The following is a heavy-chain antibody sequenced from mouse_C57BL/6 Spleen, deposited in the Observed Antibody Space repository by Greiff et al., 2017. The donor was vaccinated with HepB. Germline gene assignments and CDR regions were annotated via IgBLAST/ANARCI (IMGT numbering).Heavy chain of an antibody. D-gene: IGHD1-1*01. CDR2: INPYNGDT. Sequence: EVQLQQSGPELVKPGDSVKISCKASGYSFTGYFMNWVMQSHGKSLEWIGRINPYNGDTFYNQKFKGKATLTVDKSSSTAHMELRSLTSEDSAVYYCARGYYYGSSLYYFDYWGQGTTLTVSS. V-gene: IGHV1-20*01. CDR3: ARGYYYGSSLYYFDY. CDR1: GYSFTGYF. J-gene: IGHJ2*01.